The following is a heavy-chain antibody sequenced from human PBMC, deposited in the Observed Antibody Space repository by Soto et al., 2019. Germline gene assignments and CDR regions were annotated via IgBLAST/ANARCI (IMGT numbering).Heavy chain of an antibody. CDR2: INHRGSA. D-gene: IGHD6-13*01. CDR1: GASVSSTYW. CDR3: ARYNAASGTYYFDF. Sequence: SEALSLTCPVSGASVSSTYWWSWVRQPPGKGPEWIGEINHRGSANYNPSLKSRVTISVDISKSQFSLRLTSVTAADTAVYYCARYNAASGTYYFDFWGQGALVT. V-gene: IGHV4-4*02. J-gene: IGHJ4*02.